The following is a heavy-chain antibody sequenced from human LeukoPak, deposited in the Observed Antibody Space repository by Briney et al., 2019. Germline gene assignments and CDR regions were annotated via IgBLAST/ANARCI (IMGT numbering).Heavy chain of an antibody. CDR3: ARGLGVVAATPAYNWFDP. CDR1: RGTFSSYA. D-gene: IGHD2-15*01. V-gene: IGHV1-69*06. Sequence: SVKVSCKASRGTFSSYAISWVRQAPGQGLEWMGGIIPIFGTANYAQKFQGRVTITADKSTSTAYMELSSLRSEDTAVYYCARGLGVVAATPAYNWFDPWGQGTLVTVSS. CDR2: IIPIFGTA. J-gene: IGHJ5*02.